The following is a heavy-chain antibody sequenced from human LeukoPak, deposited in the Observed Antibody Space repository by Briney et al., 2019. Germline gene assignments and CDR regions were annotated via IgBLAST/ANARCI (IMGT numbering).Heavy chain of an antibody. J-gene: IGHJ4*02. CDR3: ARVPSRVIHFDY. CDR1: GYTFTSYA. CDR2: INAGNGNT. V-gene: IGHV1-3*01. Sequence: ASVKVSCKASGYTFTSYAMHWVRQAPGQRLEWMGWINAGNGNTKYSQKFQGRVTITRDTSASTAYMELSSLRSEDTAVYYCARVPSRVIHFDYWGQGTLVTVSS. D-gene: IGHD3-16*02.